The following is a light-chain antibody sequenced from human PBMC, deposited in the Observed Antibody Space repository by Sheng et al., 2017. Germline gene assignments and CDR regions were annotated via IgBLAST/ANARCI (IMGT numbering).Light chain of an antibody. V-gene: IGKV1-NL1*01. CDR1: QGIRNS. Sequence: DMQMTQSPSSLSVSVGDRVTITCRASQGIRNSLAWYQHKPGKAPKLLIYAASRLESGVPSRFSGGGSGTTYTLTISSLQPEDFAVYYCHQYESTPPTFGQGTKLEMK. J-gene: IGKJ2*01. CDR3: HQYESTPPT. CDR2: AAS.